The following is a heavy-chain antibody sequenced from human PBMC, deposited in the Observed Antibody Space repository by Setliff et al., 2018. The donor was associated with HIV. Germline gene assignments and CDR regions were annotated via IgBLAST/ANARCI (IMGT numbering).Heavy chain of an antibody. V-gene: IGHV4-4*07. CDR2: IYSTGDT. J-gene: IGHJ4*02. CDR1: GGSISNFY. CDR3: ARVRLTMIMMVDYFDQ. Sequence: PSETLSLTCSVSGGSISNFYWSWIRQPPGKGLEWIGHIYSTGDTNYNPSLKSRVTLSADTSKNQLSLSLTSVTAADPAVYYCARVRLTMIMMVDYFDQWGQGTLVTVSS. D-gene: IGHD3-22*01.